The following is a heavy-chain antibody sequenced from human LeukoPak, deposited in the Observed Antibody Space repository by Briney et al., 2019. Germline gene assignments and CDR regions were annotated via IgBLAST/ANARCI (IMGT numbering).Heavy chain of an antibody. Sequence: GKGLVWVSHVNSDGSATSYADSVKGRFTISRDNAKNTVYLHINSLRVEDTAVYYCTSFYETNWGQGTLVTVSS. CDR2: VNSDGSAT. CDR3: TSFYETN. D-gene: IGHD2/OR15-2a*01. V-gene: IGHV3-74*01. J-gene: IGHJ4*02.